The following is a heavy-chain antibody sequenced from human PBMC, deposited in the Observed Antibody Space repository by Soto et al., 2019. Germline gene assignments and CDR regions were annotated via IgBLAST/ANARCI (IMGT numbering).Heavy chain of an antibody. V-gene: IGHV1-24*01. Sequence: ASVKVSFKVSGYTLTELSMHWVRQAPGKGLEWMGGFDPEDGETIYAQKFQGRVTMTEDTSTDTAYMELSSLRSEDTAVYYCASGVGSNYVSNAFDSWGQGKMVTVSS. CDR2: FDPEDGET. J-gene: IGHJ3*02. D-gene: IGHD4-4*01. CDR3: ASGVGSNYVSNAFDS. CDR1: GYTLTELS.